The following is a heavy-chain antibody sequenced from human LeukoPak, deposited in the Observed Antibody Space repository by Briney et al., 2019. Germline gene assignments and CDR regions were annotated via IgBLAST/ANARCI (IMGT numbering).Heavy chain of an antibody. D-gene: IGHD3-10*01. J-gene: IGHJ5*02. CDR3: AKSVVRGVIHVPFDP. Sequence: ASVKVSCKASGYTFTGYYMHWVRQAPGQGLERMGWINPNSGGTNYAQKFQGRVTMTRDTSISTAYMELSRLRSDDTAVYYCAKSVVRGVIHVPFDPWGLGTLVTVSS. CDR2: INPNSGGT. V-gene: IGHV1-2*02. CDR1: GYTFTGYY.